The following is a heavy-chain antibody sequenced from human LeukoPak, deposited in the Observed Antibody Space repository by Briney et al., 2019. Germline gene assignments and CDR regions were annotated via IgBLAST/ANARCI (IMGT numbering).Heavy chain of an antibody. D-gene: IGHD3-22*01. CDR2: IYPGDSDT. Sequence: GESLKISCKGSGYSFTSYWIGWVRQMPGKGLEWMGIIYPGDSDTRYSPSFQGQVTISADKSISTAYLQWSSLKATDTAMYYCARPSYYYDSSGYPPKGAFDIWGQGTTVTASS. CDR1: GYSFTSYW. V-gene: IGHV5-51*01. CDR3: ARPSYYYDSSGYPPKGAFDI. J-gene: IGHJ3*02.